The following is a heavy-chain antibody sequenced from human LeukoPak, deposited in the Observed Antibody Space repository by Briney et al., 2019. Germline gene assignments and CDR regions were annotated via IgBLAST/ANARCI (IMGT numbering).Heavy chain of an antibody. D-gene: IGHD3-10*01. CDR3: ASRTPVWFGELLSPWYYYYGMDV. J-gene: IGHJ6*02. CDR2: IIPIFGPA. CDR1: GGTFSSYA. V-gene: IGHV1-69*13. Sequence: ASVKVSCKASGGTFSSYAISWVRQAPGHGPEWMGGIIPIFGPANYAQKFQGRVTITADESTSTAYMELSSLRSEDTAVYYCASRTPVWFGELLSPWYYYYGMDVWGQGTTVTVSS.